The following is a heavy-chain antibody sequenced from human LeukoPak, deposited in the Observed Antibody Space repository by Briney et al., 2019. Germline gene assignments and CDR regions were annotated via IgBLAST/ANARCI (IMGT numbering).Heavy chain of an antibody. CDR2: ISGSGGST. CDR3: AKGQRPIVVVVAATPESFDY. Sequence: GGSLRLSCAASGFSFSSYAMSWVRQAPGKGLEWVSAISGSGGSTYYADSVKGRFTISRDNFKNTLYLQMNSLRAEDTAVYYCAKGQRPIVVVVAATPESFDYWGQGTLVTVSS. D-gene: IGHD2-15*01. V-gene: IGHV3-23*01. J-gene: IGHJ4*02. CDR1: GFSFSSYA.